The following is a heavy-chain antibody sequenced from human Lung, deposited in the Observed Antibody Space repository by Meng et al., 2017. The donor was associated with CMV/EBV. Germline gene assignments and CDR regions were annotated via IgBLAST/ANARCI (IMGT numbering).Heavy chain of an antibody. V-gene: IGHV4-59*01. CDR2: IYYSGST. Sequence: SXTLSLXCTVSGGSISSYYWSWIRQPPGKGLEWIGYIYYSGSTNYNPSLKSRVTISVDTSKNQFSLKLSSVTAADTAVYYCARSDFWSGYGMDVWAQGTSVTVSS. CDR3: ARSDFWSGYGMDV. J-gene: IGHJ6*02. CDR1: GGSISSYY. D-gene: IGHD3-3*01.